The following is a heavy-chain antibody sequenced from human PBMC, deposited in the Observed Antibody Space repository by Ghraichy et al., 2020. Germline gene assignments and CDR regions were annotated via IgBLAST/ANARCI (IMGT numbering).Heavy chain of an antibody. CDR1: GYTFTGYY. Sequence: ASVKVSCKASGYTFTGYYMHWVRQAPGQGLEWMGRINPNSGGTNYAQKFQGRVTMTRDTSISTAYMELSRLRSDDTAVYYCARDPLHYGDYGVDAFDIWGQGTMVTVSS. CDR3: ARDPLHYGDYGVDAFDI. CDR2: INPNSGGT. D-gene: IGHD4-17*01. V-gene: IGHV1-2*06. J-gene: IGHJ3*02.